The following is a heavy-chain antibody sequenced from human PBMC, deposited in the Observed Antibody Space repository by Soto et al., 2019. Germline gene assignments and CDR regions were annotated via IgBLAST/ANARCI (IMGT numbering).Heavy chain of an antibody. V-gene: IGHV3-30-3*02. CDR3: AKRIAVAEPFDY. CDR2: ISYDGSNK. CDR1: GFTFSSYA. J-gene: IGHJ4*02. D-gene: IGHD6-19*01. Sequence: PGGSLRLSCAASGFTFSSYAMHWVRQAPGKGLEWVAVISYDGSNKYYADSVKGRFTISRDNSKNTLYLQMNSLRAEDTAVYYCAKRIAVAEPFDYWGQGTLVTVSS.